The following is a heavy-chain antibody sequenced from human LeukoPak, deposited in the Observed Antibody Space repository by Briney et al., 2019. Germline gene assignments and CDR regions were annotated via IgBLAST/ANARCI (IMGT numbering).Heavy chain of an antibody. CDR3: ARGPTPVLLWFGEFPNY. J-gene: IGHJ4*02. D-gene: IGHD3-10*01. Sequence: GAPGKASCKASGYTFTSYGISWVRQAPGQRLERRGGTSAYNGNTNYAQKLPGRVTMTTDTSTSTAYMELRSLRSDDTAVYYCARGPTPVLLWFGEFPNYWGQGTLVTVSS. CDR2: TSAYNGNT. CDR1: GYTFTSYG. V-gene: IGHV1-18*01.